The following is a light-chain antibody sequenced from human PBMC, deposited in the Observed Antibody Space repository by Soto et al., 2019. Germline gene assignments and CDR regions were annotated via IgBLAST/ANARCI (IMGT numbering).Light chain of an antibody. CDR3: KHNITWPYT. J-gene: IGKJ2*01. CDR1: QSVSSN. Sequence: EIVMTQSPATLSVSPGERATLSCRASQSVSSNLAWYQQKPGQAPRLLIYGASTRATGIPARFSGSGSGTDFTLTISALQFKDFAVYYCKHNITWPYTFGRGPKLEIK. CDR2: GAS. V-gene: IGKV3-15*01.